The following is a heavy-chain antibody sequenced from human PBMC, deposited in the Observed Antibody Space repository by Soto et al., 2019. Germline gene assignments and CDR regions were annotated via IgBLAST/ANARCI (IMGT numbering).Heavy chain of an antibody. D-gene: IGHD6-6*01. Sequence: PGGSLRLSCAASGFTFSSYAMHWVRQAPGKGLEWVAVISYDGSNKYYADSVKGRFTISRDNSKNTLYLQMNSLRAEDTAVYYCARDRIADRSYYYYGMDVWGQGTTVTVSS. CDR2: ISYDGSNK. V-gene: IGHV3-30-3*01. J-gene: IGHJ6*02. CDR3: ARDRIADRSYYYYGMDV. CDR1: GFTFSSYA.